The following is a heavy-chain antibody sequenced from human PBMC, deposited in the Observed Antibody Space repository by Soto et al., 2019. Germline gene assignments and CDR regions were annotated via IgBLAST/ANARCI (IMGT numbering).Heavy chain of an antibody. V-gene: IGHV3-11*01. CDR2: ISGSGSTT. CDR1: GLPFYDSD. J-gene: IGHJ4*02. Sequence: GGSMRLCFTSSGLPFYDSDMSLIRQAPGKGLEWLAYISGSGSTTYYTDSVKGRFAISRDNARTSLYLQINSLRVEDSAVYYCARSSPTYFEFWVQGTLVTVSS. CDR3: ARSSPTYFEF.